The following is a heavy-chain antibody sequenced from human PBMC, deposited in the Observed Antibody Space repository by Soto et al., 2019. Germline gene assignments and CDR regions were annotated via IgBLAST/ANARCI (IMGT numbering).Heavy chain of an antibody. D-gene: IGHD6-19*01. J-gene: IGHJ4*02. V-gene: IGHV3-48*03. CDR2: ISSSGSSI. CDR1: GFTFSSYD. Sequence: EVQLVESGGGLGRPGGSLRLSCAASGFTFSSYDMNWVRQAPGKGLEWVSYISSSGSSIHYADSVKGRFTISRDNANNSLYLQMNSRRAEDTAVYYCARGDALVVAGKSFDYWGRGSLVTVSS. CDR3: ARGDALVVAGKSFDY.